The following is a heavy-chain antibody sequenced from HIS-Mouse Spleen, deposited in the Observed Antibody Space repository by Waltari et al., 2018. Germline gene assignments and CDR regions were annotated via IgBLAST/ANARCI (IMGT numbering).Heavy chain of an antibody. CDR2: IYASGST. D-gene: IGHD3-3*01. V-gene: IGHV4-4*07. J-gene: IGHJ3*02. CDR3: ARDFHDFWSGYYGGDKKHDAFDI. Sequence: QVQLQESGPGLVKPSATLSLTCTVSGGSISSYSWTWIRPPPGKGLAWSGRIYASGSTNYNPSLKSRVTMSVDTSKNQFSLKLSSVTAADTAVYYCARDFHDFWSGYYGGDKKHDAFDIWGQGTMVTVST. CDR1: GGSISSYS.